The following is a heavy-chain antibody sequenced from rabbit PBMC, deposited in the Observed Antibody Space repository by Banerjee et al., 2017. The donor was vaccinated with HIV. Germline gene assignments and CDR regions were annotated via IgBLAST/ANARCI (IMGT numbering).Heavy chain of an antibody. V-gene: IGHV1S45*01. Sequence: QEQLEESGGGLVKPEGSLTLTCKASGFDLSSHYYMCWVRQAPGKGLELIGCIYAGSSGSTYYASWAKGRFTISKTSSTTVTLQMTSLTAADTATYFCARRDDGGGGALDLWGPGTLVTVS. J-gene: IGHJ6*01. CDR1: GFDLSSHYY. D-gene: IGHD2-1*01. CDR3: ARRDDGGGGALDL. CDR2: IYAGSSGST.